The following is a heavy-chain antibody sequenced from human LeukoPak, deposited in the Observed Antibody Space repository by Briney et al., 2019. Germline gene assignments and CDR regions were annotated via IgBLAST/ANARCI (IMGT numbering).Heavy chain of an antibody. CDR2: ISSSSSYI. CDR1: GFTFSSSD. CDR3: AGFGGDAFDI. D-gene: IGHD3-16*01. Sequence: GGSLRLSCATSGFTFSSSDMTWVRQAPGKGLEWVSSISSSSSYIYYADSVKGRFTISRDNAKNSLYLQMNSLRAEDTAVYYCAGFGGDAFDIWGQGTMVTVSS. J-gene: IGHJ3*02. V-gene: IGHV3-21*01.